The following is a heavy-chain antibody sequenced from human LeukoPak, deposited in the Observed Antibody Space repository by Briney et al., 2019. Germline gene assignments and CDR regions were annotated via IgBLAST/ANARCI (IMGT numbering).Heavy chain of an antibody. Sequence: SETLSLTCTVSGGSISTYYWSWIRQPPGKGLEWIGYIYYTGSTNYNPSLKSRVTISVDTPKNQFSLKLSSVTAADTAMYYCARDDDGWDAFDIWGQGTMVTVSS. CDR1: GGSISTYY. CDR3: ARDDDGWDAFDI. D-gene: IGHD5-24*01. J-gene: IGHJ3*02. V-gene: IGHV4-59*01. CDR2: IYYTGST.